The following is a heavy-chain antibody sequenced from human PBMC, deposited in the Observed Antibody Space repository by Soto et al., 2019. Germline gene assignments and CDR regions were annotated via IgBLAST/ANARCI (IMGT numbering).Heavy chain of an antibody. J-gene: IGHJ4*02. D-gene: IGHD3-22*01. CDR2: IYYSGST. V-gene: IGHV4-59*01. CDR1: GGSISSYY. CDR3: ARPGSSGYPDY. Sequence: PSETLSLTCTVSGGSISSYYWSWIRQPPGKGLEWIGYIYYSGSTNYNPSLKSRVTISVDTSKNQFSLKLSSVTAADTAVYYCARPGSSGYPDYWGQGTLVTVSS.